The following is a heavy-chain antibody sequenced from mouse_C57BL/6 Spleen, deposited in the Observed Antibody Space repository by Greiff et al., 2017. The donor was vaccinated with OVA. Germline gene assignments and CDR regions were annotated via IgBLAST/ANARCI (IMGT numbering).Heavy chain of an antibody. CDR3: ARLYYYGSSLYWYFDV. Sequence: QVTLKESGPGILQPSQTLSLTCSFSGFSLSTFGMGVGWIRQPSGKGLEWLAHIWWDDDKYYNPALKSRLTISKDTSKNQVFLKIANVDTADTATYYCARLYYYGSSLYWYFDVWGTGTTVTVSS. CDR2: IWWDDDK. CDR1: GFSLSTFGMG. J-gene: IGHJ1*03. D-gene: IGHD1-1*01. V-gene: IGHV8-8*01.